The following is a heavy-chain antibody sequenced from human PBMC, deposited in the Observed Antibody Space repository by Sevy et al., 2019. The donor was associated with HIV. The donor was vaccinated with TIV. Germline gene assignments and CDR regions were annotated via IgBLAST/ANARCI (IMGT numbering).Heavy chain of an antibody. J-gene: IGHJ6*02. Sequence: GGSLRLSCTTSGFTFGDYAMSWVRQAPGKGLEWVGFIRSKAYGGTTEYAASVKGRFTISRDDSKSIAYLQMNGLKTKDTAVYYCAGGGYCRTSSCDNARVDVWGQGTTVTVSS. V-gene: IGHV3-49*04. CDR2: IRSKAYGGTT. CDR3: AGGGYCRTSSCDNARVDV. D-gene: IGHD2-2*02. CDR1: GFTFGDYA.